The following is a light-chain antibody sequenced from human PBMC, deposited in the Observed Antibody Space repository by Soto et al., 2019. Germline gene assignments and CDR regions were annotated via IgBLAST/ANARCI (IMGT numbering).Light chain of an antibody. CDR1: QSVTNNY. V-gene: IGKV3-20*01. J-gene: IGKJ2*01. Sequence: EIVLTQSPGTLSLSPGERATLSCRASQSVTNNYLAWFQQKPGQAPRLLIYGASRRATGIPDRFSGGGSGTDFTLTISRLEPEDFAVYYCQQYGSLYTFGHGTKLEIK. CDR3: QQYGSLYT. CDR2: GAS.